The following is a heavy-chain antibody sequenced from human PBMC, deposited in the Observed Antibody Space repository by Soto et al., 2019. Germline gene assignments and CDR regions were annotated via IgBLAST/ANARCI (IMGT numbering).Heavy chain of an antibody. CDR2: INPTSGST. CDR3: ARVTGSLVDY. J-gene: IGHJ4*02. V-gene: IGHV1-46*03. CDR1: GYTFTSYY. Sequence: ASVKVSCKASGYTFTSYYMHWVRQAPGQGPEWMGTINPTSGSTNYAQRFQGRVTLTRDTSTSTVYMELSSLRSEDTAMYYCARVTGSLVDYWGQGTLVTFSS. D-gene: IGHD2-8*02.